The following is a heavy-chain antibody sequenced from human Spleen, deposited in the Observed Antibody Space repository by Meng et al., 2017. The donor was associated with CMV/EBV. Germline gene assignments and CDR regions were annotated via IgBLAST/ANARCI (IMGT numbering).Heavy chain of an antibody. CDR1: GFTFSSYW. J-gene: IGHJ4*02. Sequence: SLKISCAASGFTFSSYWMHWVRQAPGKGLQWVSGVSWNSVIITYADSVKGRFTISRDNAKNSLYLQMNSLGAEDTAFYYCANSQYTYGPFDSWGQGTLVTVS. CDR3: ANSQYTYGPFDS. D-gene: IGHD5-18*01. CDR2: VSWNSVII. V-gene: IGHV3-9*01.